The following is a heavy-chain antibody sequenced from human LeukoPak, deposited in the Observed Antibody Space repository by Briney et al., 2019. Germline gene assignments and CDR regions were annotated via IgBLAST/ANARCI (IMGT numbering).Heavy chain of an antibody. J-gene: IGHJ4*02. CDR2: INHSGNT. V-gene: IGHV4-34*01. D-gene: IGHD6-13*01. CDR1: GEFFSGSY. Sequence: LKPSETLSLTCAVYGEFFSGSYWNWIRQSPGKGLEWIGEINHSGNTNYNPSLKSRVTISVDTSQKQFSLRLSSVTAADTAVYYCARGLYLTTRGGAAAGFLDYWGQGTLVTVSS. CDR3: ARGLYLTTRGGAAAGFLDY.